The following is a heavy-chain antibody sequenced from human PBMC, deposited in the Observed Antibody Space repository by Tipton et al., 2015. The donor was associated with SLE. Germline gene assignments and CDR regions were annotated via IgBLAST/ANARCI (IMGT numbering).Heavy chain of an antibody. CDR3: ARKIPAVAHFDY. CDR1: GGSISNYY. CDR2: IHYNGET. Sequence: LVQPSETLSLTCTVSGGSISNYYWNWIRQPPGKGLEWIAYIHYNGETNYNPSLKSRVTISVDTSKSQFSLKVSSVTAADTAVYYCARKIPAVAHFDYWGQGTLVTVSS. D-gene: IGHD6-13*01. V-gene: IGHV4-59*01. J-gene: IGHJ4*02.